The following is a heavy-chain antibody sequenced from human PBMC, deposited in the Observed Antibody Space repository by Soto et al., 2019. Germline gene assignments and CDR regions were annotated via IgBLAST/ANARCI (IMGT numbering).Heavy chain of an antibody. D-gene: IGHD4-4*01. V-gene: IGHV1-18*01. CDR3: AGGEDSNYAHYSSYGMDV. J-gene: IGHJ6*02. Sequence: QVQLVQAGAEVKKPGASVKVSCNASGYTFTSYGISWVRQAPGQGLEWMGWISAYNGNTNYAQKLQGRVTMTTDTSTSTAHMELRSLRSDDTAVYYCAGGEDSNYAHYSSYGMDVWGQGTTVTVSS. CDR1: GYTFTSYG. CDR2: ISAYNGNT.